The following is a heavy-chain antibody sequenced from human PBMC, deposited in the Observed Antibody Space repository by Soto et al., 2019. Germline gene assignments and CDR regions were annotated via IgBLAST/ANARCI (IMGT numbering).Heavy chain of an antibody. V-gene: IGHV1-18*01. CDR2: ISAYNGNT. J-gene: IGHJ4*02. CDR3: PRGALENYFDY. CDR1: GYTFTSYG. D-gene: IGHD1-1*01. Sequence: ASVKVSCKASGYTFTSYGISWVRQAPGQGLEWMGWISAYNGNTNYAQQLQGRVTMTTDTSTSTAYMELMSLRFDDTAVYFCPRGALENYFDYWGQGTLVTVSS.